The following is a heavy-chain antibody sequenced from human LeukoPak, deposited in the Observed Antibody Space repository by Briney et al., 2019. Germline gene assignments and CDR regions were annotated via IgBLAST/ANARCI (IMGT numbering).Heavy chain of an antibody. CDR3: AKGITMVRGVIYGYFDY. Sequence: GGSLRLSCSASGFTFSSYAMHWVRQAPGKGLEYVSAISSNGGSTYYADSVKGRFTISRDNSKNTLYLQMNSLRVEDTAVYYCAKGITMVRGVIYGYFDYWGQGTLVTVSS. V-gene: IGHV3-64*04. J-gene: IGHJ4*02. D-gene: IGHD3-10*01. CDR1: GFTFSSYA. CDR2: ISSNGGST.